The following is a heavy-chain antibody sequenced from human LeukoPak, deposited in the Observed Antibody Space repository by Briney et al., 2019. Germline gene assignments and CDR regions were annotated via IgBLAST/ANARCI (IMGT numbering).Heavy chain of an antibody. CDR3: ARAFTTSWYNWFDP. D-gene: IGHD2-2*01. CDR2: IKQDGSDQ. J-gene: IGHJ5*02. CDR1: GSTFSNYW. V-gene: IGHV3-7*01. Sequence: PGGSLRLSCAASGSTFSNYWMIWVRQAPGKGLEWVASIKQDGSDQYYVDSMKGRFIISRDNAKNSLYLEMNSLRTEDTALYYCARAFTTSWYNWFDPWGQGTLVTVSS.